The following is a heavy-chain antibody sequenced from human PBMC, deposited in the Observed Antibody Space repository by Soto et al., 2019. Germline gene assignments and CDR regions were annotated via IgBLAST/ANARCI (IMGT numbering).Heavy chain of an antibody. CDR1: GFTLSDHY. D-gene: IGHD3-10*01. CDR3: ARGSPGPVDH. Sequence: EVQLVESGGGLVQPGGSLRLSCAGSGFTLSDHYIDWVRQAPGKGLEWVGRSRDKAQGYSTAYAASVKGRFTTSRDESKNSVYLQMNSLKTEDTAVYYCARGSPGPVDHWGQGTPVTVSS. CDR2: SRDKAQGYST. V-gene: IGHV3-72*01. J-gene: IGHJ4*02.